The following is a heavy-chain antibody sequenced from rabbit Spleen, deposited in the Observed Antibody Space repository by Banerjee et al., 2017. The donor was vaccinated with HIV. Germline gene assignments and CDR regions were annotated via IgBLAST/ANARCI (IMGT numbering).Heavy chain of an antibody. D-gene: IGHD1-1*01. V-gene: IGHV1S45*01. CDR3: ASGYSDVYFSL. Sequence: QQQLEESGGGLVKPEGSLTLTCTASGFSFSSSYYMCWVRQAPGKGLECLACIYGGSSGSTYYASWAKGRFTISKTSSTTVTLQMTSLTAADTATYFCASGYSDVYFSLWGPGTLVTVS. CDR1: GFSFSSSYY. CDR2: IYGGSSGST. J-gene: IGHJ4*01.